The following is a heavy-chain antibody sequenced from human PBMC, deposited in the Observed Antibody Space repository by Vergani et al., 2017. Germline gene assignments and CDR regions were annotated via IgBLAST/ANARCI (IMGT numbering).Heavy chain of an antibody. J-gene: IGHJ4*02. V-gene: IGHV3-74*01. CDR1: GFTFNEYW. CDR3: ARQESDGWHVDY. D-gene: IGHD5-24*01. CDR2: MNGDGDTI. Sequence: EVELVESGGGLVQPGGSLRLSCAASGFTFNEYWMHWARQVPGKGLVWVSGMNGDGDTISYADSVKGRFTISRDNAKNTLFLQMNSLRAEDTAVYYCARQESDGWHVDYWGQGTLVTVSS.